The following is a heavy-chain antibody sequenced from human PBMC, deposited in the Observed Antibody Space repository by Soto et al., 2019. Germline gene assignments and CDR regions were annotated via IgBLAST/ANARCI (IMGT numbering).Heavy chain of an antibody. V-gene: IGHV1-18*01. CDR2: ISAYNGNT. CDR3: ARSGPPAGY. J-gene: IGHJ4*02. D-gene: IGHD3-10*01. CDR1: GYTFTAYA. Sequence: QVQLLQSGAEVKRPGASVKVSCKASGYTFTAYAISWVRQAPGQGLEWMRWISAYNGNTNYAQKLQGRVTMTTDTSTTTAYMELRSLRTDDTAVYYRARSGPPAGYWGQGTVVTVSS.